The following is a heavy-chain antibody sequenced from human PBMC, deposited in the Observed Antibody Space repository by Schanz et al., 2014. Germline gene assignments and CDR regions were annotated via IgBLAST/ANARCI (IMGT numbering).Heavy chain of an antibody. D-gene: IGHD2-15*01. CDR3: AKGMGYCSGGTCYDYYYYGLAV. CDR2: ISHSGGSK. J-gene: IGHJ6*02. V-gene: IGHV3-23*04. CDR1: GFTFNSYA. Sequence: EVRLVESGGGLVQPGGSLRLSCEASGFTFNSYAMTWVRQAPGKGLEWVSSISHSGGSKYYADSVKGRFTISRDNSENTLYLQMNSLSADDTAVFYCAKGMGYCSGGTCYDYYYYGLAVWGQGTTVTVSS.